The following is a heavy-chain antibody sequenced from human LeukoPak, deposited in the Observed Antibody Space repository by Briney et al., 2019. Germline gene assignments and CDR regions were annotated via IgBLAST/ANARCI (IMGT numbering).Heavy chain of an antibody. J-gene: IGHJ4*02. D-gene: IGHD2-15*01. CDR2: SGDSDGST. Sequence: GGSLRLSCAASGFTFSNYWLTWVRQAPGKGLEWISSSGDSDGSTYYADSLKGRFTISRDNSKNTLYLQMNNLRAEDTAVYYCAKGGCRGTCNPLAYWGQGALVTVSP. CDR1: GFTFSNYW. V-gene: IGHV3-23*01. CDR3: AKGGCRGTCNPLAY.